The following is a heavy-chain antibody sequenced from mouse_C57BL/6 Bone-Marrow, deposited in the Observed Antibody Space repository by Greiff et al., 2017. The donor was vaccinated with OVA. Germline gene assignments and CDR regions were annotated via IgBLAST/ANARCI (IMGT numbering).Heavy chain of an antibody. CDR2: IYPGSGST. D-gene: IGHD2-1*01. CDR1: GYTFTSYW. CDR3: AREGLDGNYPYWYFDV. Sequence: VQLQQPGAELVKPGASVKLSCKASGYTFTSYWITWVKQRPGQGLEWIGDIYPGSGSTNYNEKFKSKATLTVDTSSSTAYMQLSSLTSEDSAVYYCAREGLDGNYPYWYFDVWGTGTTVTVSS. V-gene: IGHV1-55*01. J-gene: IGHJ1*03.